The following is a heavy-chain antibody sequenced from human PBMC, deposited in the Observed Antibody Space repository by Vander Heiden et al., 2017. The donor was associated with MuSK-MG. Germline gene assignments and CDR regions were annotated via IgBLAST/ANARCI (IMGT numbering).Heavy chain of an antibody. J-gene: IGHJ5*01. V-gene: IGHV3-30*04. CDR2: TTHDESIK. Sequence: QVQLMESGGGVVQPGTSLRLSCAASGSTFASVMHWVRQAPGKGLEWGAVTTHDESIKIDAEVVVGRVTISRDKYKNSLYLQMDRLSKEDTAVYFCAREAIDCAGRVEWIDS. CDR1: GSTFASV. D-gene: IGHD3-10*02. CDR3: AREAIDCAGRVEWIDS.